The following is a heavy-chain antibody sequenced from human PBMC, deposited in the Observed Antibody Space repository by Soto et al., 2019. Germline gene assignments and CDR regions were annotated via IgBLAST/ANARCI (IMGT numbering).Heavy chain of an antibody. J-gene: IGHJ4*02. CDR2: ISGSGGST. CDR3: AKDTLSFNGYDYIFDQ. Sequence: GGSLRLSCAASGFTFSSYAMSWVRQAPGKGLEWVSAISGSGGSTYYADSVKGRFTISRDNSKNTLYLQIYSLRTEDTAVYYCAKDTLSFNGYDYIFDQWGQGTVVTVSS. CDR1: GFTFSSYA. D-gene: IGHD5-12*01. V-gene: IGHV3-23*01.